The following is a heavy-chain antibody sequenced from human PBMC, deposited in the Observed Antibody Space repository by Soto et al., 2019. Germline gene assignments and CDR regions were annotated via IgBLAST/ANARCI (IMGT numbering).Heavy chain of an antibody. V-gene: IGHV5-10-1*01. CDR2: IDPSDSYT. CDR3: ATGVIAAAGLDY. J-gene: IGHJ4*02. CDR1: GYSFTSYW. Sequence: GESLKISCKGSGYSFTSYWISWVRQMPGKGLEWMGSIDPSDSYTNYSPSFQGHVTISADKSISTAYLQLSSLKASDTAMYYCATGVIAAAGLDYWGQGTLVTVSS. D-gene: IGHD6-13*01.